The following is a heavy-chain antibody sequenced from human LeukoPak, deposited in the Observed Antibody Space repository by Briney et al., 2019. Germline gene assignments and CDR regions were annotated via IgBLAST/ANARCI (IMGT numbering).Heavy chain of an antibody. CDR2: INPNSGGT. J-gene: IGHJ4*02. D-gene: IGHD4-23*01. Sequence: GASVKVSCKASGYTFTDYYIHWVRQAPGQGLEWMGWINPNSGGTNYAQEFQGRVTMTRDTSISTAYMEVSRLRSGDTAIYYCARGYGGNSVDYWGQGTLVTVSS. CDR1: GYTFTDYY. V-gene: IGHV1-2*02. CDR3: ARGYGGNSVDY.